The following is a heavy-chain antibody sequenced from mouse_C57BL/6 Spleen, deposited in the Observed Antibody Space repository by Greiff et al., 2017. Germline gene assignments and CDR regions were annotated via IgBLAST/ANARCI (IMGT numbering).Heavy chain of an antibody. CDR2: IYPGSGST. Sequence: QVQLKQPGAELVKPGASVKMSCKASGYTFTSYWITWVKQRPGQGLEWIGDIYPGSGSTNYNEKFKSKATLTVDTSSSTAYMQLSSLTSEDSAVYYCARGGYGSSYSYYFDYWGQGTTLTVSS. V-gene: IGHV1-55*01. D-gene: IGHD1-1*01. J-gene: IGHJ2*01. CDR1: GYTFTSYW. CDR3: ARGGYGSSYSYYFDY.